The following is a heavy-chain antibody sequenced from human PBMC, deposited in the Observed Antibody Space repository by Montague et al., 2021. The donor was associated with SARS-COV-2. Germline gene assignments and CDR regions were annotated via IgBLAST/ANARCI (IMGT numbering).Heavy chain of an antibody. Sequence: SLRLSCAASGFTFSSYWMSWVRQAPGKGLEWVANIKQDGSEKYYVDSVKGRFTTSRDNAKNSLYLQMNSLRAEDTAVYYCAREGAGRGYYYYGMDVWGQGTTVTVSS. CDR3: AREGAGRGYYYYGMDV. CDR1: GFTFSSYW. V-gene: IGHV3-7*03. CDR2: IKQDGSEK. D-gene: IGHD1-26*01. J-gene: IGHJ6*02.